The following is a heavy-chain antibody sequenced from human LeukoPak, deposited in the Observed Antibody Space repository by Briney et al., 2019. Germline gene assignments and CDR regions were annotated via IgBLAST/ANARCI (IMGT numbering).Heavy chain of an antibody. CDR3: ARSYYYDSSGYYSLGY. D-gene: IGHD3-22*01. CDR1: GFTFSSYG. V-gene: IGHV3-48*04. J-gene: IGHJ4*02. CDR2: ISTSGGTI. Sequence: GGSLRLSCAASGFTFSSYGVSWVRQAPGKGLEWVSYISTSGGTIYYADSVKGRFTISRDNAKNSLYLQMNSLRAEDTAVYYCARSYYYDSSGYYSLGYWGQGTLVTVSS.